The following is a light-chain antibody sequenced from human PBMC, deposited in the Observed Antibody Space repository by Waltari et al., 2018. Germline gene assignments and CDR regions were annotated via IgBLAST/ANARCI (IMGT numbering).Light chain of an antibody. CDR3: QQYDSSPPT. V-gene: IGKV3-20*01. CDR1: QSVTNY. Sequence: EIVLTQSPATLSLSPGERATLSCRASQSVTNYLAWYQQKPGQAPRLLISGASSRATGIPDRFSGSGSVTDFTLTISRLEPEDFAVYYCQQYDSSPPTFGGGTKVEIK. CDR2: GAS. J-gene: IGKJ4*01.